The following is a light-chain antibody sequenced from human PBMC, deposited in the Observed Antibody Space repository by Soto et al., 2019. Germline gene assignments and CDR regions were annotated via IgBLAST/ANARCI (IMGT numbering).Light chain of an antibody. CDR3: QQYYSTRPLT. Sequence: DIVLTQSPGYLAVTLVEGVTINCKSSQSVFYSSNNKNYLAWYQQKPGQPPKLLIYWASTRESGVPDRFSGSGSGTDFTLTISSLQAEDVAVYYCQQYYSTRPLTFGGGTKV. CDR2: WAS. V-gene: IGKV4-1*01. CDR1: QSVFYSSNNKNY. J-gene: IGKJ4*01.